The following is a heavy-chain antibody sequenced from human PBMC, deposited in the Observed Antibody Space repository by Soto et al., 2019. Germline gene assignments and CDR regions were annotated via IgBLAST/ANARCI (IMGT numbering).Heavy chain of an antibody. CDR1: GGLFSVFS. CDR3: ETIRVRGSPLRFKD. J-gene: IGHJ4*01. Sequence: QVQLVQSGAEVKKPVSSVKVSCKTSGGLFSVFSFNWVRQAPGQGLEWMGGVLPITGSTDYAQKFEGRLTNTADRSTSTIYMELSRLTSDDTANYYCETIRVRGSPLRFKDGGKGTLISVSS. D-gene: IGHD5-12*01. V-gene: IGHV1-69*06. CDR2: VLPITGST.